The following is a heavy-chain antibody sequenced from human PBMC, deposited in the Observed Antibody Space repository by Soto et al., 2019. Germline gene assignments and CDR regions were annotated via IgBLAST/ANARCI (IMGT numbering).Heavy chain of an antibody. D-gene: IGHD3-3*01. Sequence: SETLSLTCAVSGGSISSSNWWSWVRQPPGKGLEWIGEIYHSGSTNYNPSLKSRVTISVDKSKNQFSLKLSSVTAADTAVYYFASHAGHITIFGVVTPPPFDYWGQGTLVTVSS. CDR2: IYHSGST. CDR3: ASHAGHITIFGVVTPPPFDY. V-gene: IGHV4-4*02. J-gene: IGHJ4*02. CDR1: GGSISSSNW.